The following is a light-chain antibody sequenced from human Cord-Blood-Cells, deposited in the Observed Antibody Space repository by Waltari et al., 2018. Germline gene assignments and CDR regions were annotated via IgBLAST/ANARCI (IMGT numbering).Light chain of an antibody. CDR3: QQLNSYPLYT. V-gene: IGKV1-9*01. J-gene: IGKJ2*01. Sequence: IQLTQSPSSLSASVGDRVTITCRASQGISSYLAWYQQKPGKAHKLLIYAASTLQSGVPSRFSGSGSGTDFTLTISSLQPEDFATYYCQQLNSYPLYTFGQGTKLEIK. CDR2: AAS. CDR1: QGISSY.